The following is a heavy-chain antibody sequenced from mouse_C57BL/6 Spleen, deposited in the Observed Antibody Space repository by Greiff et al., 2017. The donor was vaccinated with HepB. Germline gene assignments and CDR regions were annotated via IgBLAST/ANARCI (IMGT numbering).Heavy chain of an antibody. CDR3: ARKLWLRRGDWYFDV. CDR1: GYTFTSYW. V-gene: IGHV1-69*01. CDR2: IDPSDSYT. D-gene: IGHD2-2*01. Sequence: QVQLQQPGAELVMPGASVKLSCKASGYTFTSYWMHWVKQRPGQGLEWIGEIDPSDSYTNYNQKFKGKSTLTVDKSSSTAYMQLSSLTSEDSAVYYCARKLWLRRGDWYFDVWGTGTTVTVSS. J-gene: IGHJ1*03.